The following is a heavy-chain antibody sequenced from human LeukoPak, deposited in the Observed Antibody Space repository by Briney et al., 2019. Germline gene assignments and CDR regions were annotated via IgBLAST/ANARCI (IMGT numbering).Heavy chain of an antibody. J-gene: IGHJ4*02. CDR1: GFTFSSYS. Sequence: GGSLRLSCAASGFTFSSYSMNWVRQAPGKGLEWVSSISSSSYIYYADSVKGRFTISRDNAKNSLYLQMNSLRAEDTAVYYCARVWRRGYCSSTSCYEGYWGQGTLVTVSS. CDR2: ISSSSYI. CDR3: ARVWRRGYCSSTSCYEGY. V-gene: IGHV3-21*01. D-gene: IGHD2-2*01.